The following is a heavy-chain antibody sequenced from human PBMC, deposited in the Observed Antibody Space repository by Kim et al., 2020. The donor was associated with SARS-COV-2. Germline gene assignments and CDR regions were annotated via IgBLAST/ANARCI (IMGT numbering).Heavy chain of an antibody. J-gene: IGHJ4*01. CDR2: ISYGGST. D-gene: IGHD3-10*01. V-gene: IGHV4-59*01. CDR1: GGSTGRYF. Sequence: SETLSLTCSISGGSTGRYFWTWIRQPPGKGPEWIGHISYGGSTNSNPALKSRVTISVDASKNQISLKMTAVTAADTAVYYCARDSGSSGNSYYFDSWGQESWSPSPQ. CDR3: ARDSGSSGNSYYFDS.